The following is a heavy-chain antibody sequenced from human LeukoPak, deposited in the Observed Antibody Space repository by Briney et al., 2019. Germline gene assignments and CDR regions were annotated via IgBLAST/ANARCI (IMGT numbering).Heavy chain of an antibody. D-gene: IGHD5-18*01. CDR2: INHSGIT. CDR1: GGSFSGYY. J-gene: IGHJ3*02. CDR3: AREDGTSMDNTFDI. V-gene: IGHV4-34*01. Sequence: SETLSLTCAVYGGSFSGYYWSWIRQPPGKGLEWIGEINHSGITNYNPSLMRRVTISEDPSKNQFSLKLSSVTAADTAVYYCAREDGTSMDNTFDIWGQGTMVTVSS.